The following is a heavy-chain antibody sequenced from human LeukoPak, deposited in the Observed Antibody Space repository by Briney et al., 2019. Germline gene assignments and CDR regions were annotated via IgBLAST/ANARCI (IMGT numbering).Heavy chain of an antibody. D-gene: IGHD3-10*02. J-gene: IGHJ3*02. CDR1: GGSIRGYY. CDR3: ARDVHAFDI. Sequence: SETLSLTCTVSGGSIRGYYWSWIRQPPGKGLEWIAYIYDSGSTNFNPSLKSRVTMSVDTSKNQFSLKLSSVTAADTAVYYCARDVHAFDIWGQGTMVTVSS. V-gene: IGHV4-59*12. CDR2: IYDSGST.